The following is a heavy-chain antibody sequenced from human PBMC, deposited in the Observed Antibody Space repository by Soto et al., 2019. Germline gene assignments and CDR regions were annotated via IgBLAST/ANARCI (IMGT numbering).Heavy chain of an antibody. Sequence: SVKVSCKASGGTFSSFAVSWVRQAPGQAREWLGRILPMLHTTNYAQKFHHRHTITADTTTNTAYMDLRTLRSEVTAVYFCSREGYTSSSTHRLLDSWGQGTLVTVSS. CDR3: SREGYTSSSTHRLLDS. V-gene: IGHV1-69*10. CDR2: ILPMLHTT. D-gene: IGHD6-6*01. CDR1: GGTFSSFA. J-gene: IGHJ4*02.